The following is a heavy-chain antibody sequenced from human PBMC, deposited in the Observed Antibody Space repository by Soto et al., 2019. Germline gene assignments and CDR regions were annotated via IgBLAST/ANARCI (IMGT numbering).Heavy chain of an antibody. J-gene: IGHJ6*02. CDR3: TTADIVVVVVATHVGYGMHV. D-gene: IGHD2-15*01. CDR2: IKSKTDGGTT. Sequence: AGGSLRLSCAASGFTFGNAWMNWVRQAPGKGLEWVGRIKSKTDGGTTDYAAPVKGRFTISRDDSKNTLYLQMNSLKTEDTAVYYCTTADIVVVVVATHVGYGMHVWGQGTTVTVSS. V-gene: IGHV3-15*07. CDR1: GFTFGNAW.